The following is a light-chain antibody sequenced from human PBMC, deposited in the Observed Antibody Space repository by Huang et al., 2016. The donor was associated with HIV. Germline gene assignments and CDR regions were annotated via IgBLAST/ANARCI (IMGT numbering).Light chain of an antibody. CDR2: GSS. J-gene: IGKJ4*01. V-gene: IGKV3-15*01. CDR1: RSVSTN. CDR3: HQYDNCLLS. Sequence: EIVMTKSPATLSVSPGQRVTLSCRANRSVSTNLAWYQQRHGQAPRLLIYGSSTRAPGIPARFSGSWSGTDFSLTISSLQSEDFALYYCHQYDNCLLSFGGGTRV.